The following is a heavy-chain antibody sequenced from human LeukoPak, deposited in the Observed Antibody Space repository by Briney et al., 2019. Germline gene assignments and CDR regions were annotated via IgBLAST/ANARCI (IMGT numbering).Heavy chain of an antibody. CDR2: IYYSGST. CDR3: ARYTVYIAAAGHFDY. J-gene: IGHJ4*02. D-gene: IGHD6-13*01. Sequence: SETLSLTCTVSGGSISSYYWSWIRQPPGKGLEWIGYIYYSGSTNYNPSLKSRVTISVDTSKNQFSLKLSSVTAADTAVYYYARYTVYIAAAGHFDYWGQGTLVTVSS. V-gene: IGHV4-59*01. CDR1: GGSISSYY.